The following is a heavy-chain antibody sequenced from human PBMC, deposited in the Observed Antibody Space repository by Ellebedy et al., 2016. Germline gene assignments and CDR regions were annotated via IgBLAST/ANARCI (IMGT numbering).Heavy chain of an antibody. J-gene: IGHJ4*02. D-gene: IGHD3-9*01. CDR3: ARDHPTVDYSMPLGY. CDR1: GITFSIYA. V-gene: IGHV3-23*01. CDR2: ISGSGDDT. Sequence: GESLKISCTASGITFSIYAMTWVRQAPGKGLECVSHISGSGDDTYYADSVKGRFTISRDNSKNTLYLQMNSLRAEDTAVYYCARDHPTVDYSMPLGYWGQGTLVTVSS.